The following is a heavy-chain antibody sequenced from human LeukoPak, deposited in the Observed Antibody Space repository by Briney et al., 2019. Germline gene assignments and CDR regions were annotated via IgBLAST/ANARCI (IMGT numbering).Heavy chain of an antibody. CDR1: GYSFTSYW. CDR2: IDPSDSYT. J-gene: IGHJ4*02. CDR3: ARRYCSGGSCYSFIN. Sequence: GESLKVSCKGSGYSFTSYWISWVRQMPGKGLEWMGRIDPSDSYTNYSPSFRGHVTISADKSISTAYLQWSSLKASDTAMYHCARRYCSGGSCYSFINWGQGTLVTVSS. V-gene: IGHV5-10-1*01. D-gene: IGHD2-15*01.